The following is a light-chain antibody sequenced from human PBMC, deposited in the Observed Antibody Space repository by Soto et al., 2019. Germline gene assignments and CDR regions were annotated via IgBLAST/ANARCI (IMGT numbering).Light chain of an antibody. CDR2: DAS. J-gene: IGKJ3*01. CDR3: QQYDNLQFT. Sequence: DIQMTQSPSSLSASVGDRVTITCQASQDISNYLNWYQQKPGKAPKLLIYDASNLETGVPSRFSGSGPGTDFTFTISSLQPEDIATYYCQQYDNLQFTFGPGTKVDIK. V-gene: IGKV1-33*01. CDR1: QDISNY.